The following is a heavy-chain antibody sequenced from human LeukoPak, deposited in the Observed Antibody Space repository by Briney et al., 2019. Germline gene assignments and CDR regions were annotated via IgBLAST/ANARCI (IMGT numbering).Heavy chain of an antibody. V-gene: IGHV4-39*01. J-gene: IGHJ3*02. CDR3: ARHTPVVLVVVVAATHDAFDI. CDR1: GGSISSSSYY. Sequence: SETLSLTCTVSGGSISSSSYYWGWIRQPPGKGLEWLGSIYYSGSTYYNPSLKSRVTMSVDTSKNQFSLKLSSVTAADTAVYYCARHTPVVLVVVVAATHDAFDIWGQGTMVTVSS. CDR2: IYYSGST. D-gene: IGHD2-15*01.